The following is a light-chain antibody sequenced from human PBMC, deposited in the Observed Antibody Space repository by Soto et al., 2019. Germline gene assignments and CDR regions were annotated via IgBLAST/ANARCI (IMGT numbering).Light chain of an antibody. CDR2: EGS. Sequence: QPVLTQPASASGSPGQSITISCTGTSSDVGTYNLVSWYQHHPGKAPKLMIYEGSKRPSGVSNRFSGSKSGNTASLTISGLQAEDEADYYCCSYAGSSTYVFGTGTKVTVL. V-gene: IGLV2-23*01. J-gene: IGLJ1*01. CDR3: CSYAGSSTYV. CDR1: SSDVGTYNL.